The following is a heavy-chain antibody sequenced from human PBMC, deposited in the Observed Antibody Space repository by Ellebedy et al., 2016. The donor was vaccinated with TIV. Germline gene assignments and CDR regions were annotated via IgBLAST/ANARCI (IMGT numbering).Heavy chain of an antibody. CDR2: IWYDGSNK. V-gene: IGHV3-33*01. Sequence: GGSLRLXXAASGFTFSSYGMHWVRQAPGKGLEWVAVIWYDGSNKYYADSVRGRFTVSRDNAKNSLFLQMSSLRAEDTGLYYCARASQPAPEYNPLDVWGPGTTVTVSS. J-gene: IGHJ6*02. CDR1: GFTFSSYG. D-gene: IGHD1-1*01. CDR3: ARASQPAPEYNPLDV.